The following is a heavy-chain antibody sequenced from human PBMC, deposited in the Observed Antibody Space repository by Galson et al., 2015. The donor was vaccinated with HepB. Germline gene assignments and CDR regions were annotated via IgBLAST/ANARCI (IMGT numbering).Heavy chain of an antibody. CDR3: ARAWELLYYMDV. D-gene: IGHD1-26*01. Sequence: SLRLSCAASGFTVSSNYMSWVRQAPGKGLEWVSVIYSGGSTYYADSVKGRFTISRDNSKNTLYLQMNSLRDEDTAVYYCARAWELLYYMDVWGKGTTVTVSS. CDR1: GFTVSSNY. V-gene: IGHV3-53*01. J-gene: IGHJ6*03. CDR2: IYSGGST.